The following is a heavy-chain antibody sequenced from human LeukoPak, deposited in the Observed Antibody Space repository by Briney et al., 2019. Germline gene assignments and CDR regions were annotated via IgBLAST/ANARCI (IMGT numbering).Heavy chain of an antibody. CDR1: GFTFSSYA. D-gene: IGHD1/OR15-1a*01. CDR3: AREAEVPAEQSFDY. Sequence: GGSLRLSCAASGFTFSSYAMHWVRQAPGQGLEWMGWINPNSGGTNYAQKFQGRVTMTRDTSISTAYMELSRLRSDDTAVYYCAREAEVPAEQSFDYWGQGTLVTVSS. CDR2: INPNSGGT. V-gene: IGHV1-2*02. J-gene: IGHJ4*02.